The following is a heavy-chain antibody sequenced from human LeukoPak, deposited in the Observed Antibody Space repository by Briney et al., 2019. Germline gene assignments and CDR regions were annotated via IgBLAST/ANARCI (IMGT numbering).Heavy chain of an antibody. CDR1: GFTLRSDT. J-gene: IGHJ4*02. CDR2: ISSSSSSI. V-gene: IGHV3-21*01. D-gene: IGHD2-15*01. Sequence: PGESLRLSCVASGFTLRSDTLNWVRQAPGKGLEWVSSISSSSSSISYADSVKGRFTISRDNAKNSLYLQMYSLRAEDTAMYLRARVVDSTSVDFWAQGTLVTVSS. CDR3: ARVVDSTSVDF.